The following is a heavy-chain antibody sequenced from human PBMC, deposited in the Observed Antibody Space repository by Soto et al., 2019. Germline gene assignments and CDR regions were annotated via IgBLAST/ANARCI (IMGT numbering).Heavy chain of an antibody. Sequence: EVQLVESGGGLVQPGGSLRLSCVASRFTFSDSWMHWVRQAPGKGLMWVSRISFDGTATTSADSVRGRFSISRDNAKNTLFLQMNHLRADDTAMYYCVRDRRLRGHPFDIWGQGTFVTVSS. V-gene: IGHV3-74*03. D-gene: IGHD2-21*02. J-gene: IGHJ3*02. CDR3: VRDRRLRGHPFDI. CDR2: ISFDGTAT. CDR1: RFTFSDSW.